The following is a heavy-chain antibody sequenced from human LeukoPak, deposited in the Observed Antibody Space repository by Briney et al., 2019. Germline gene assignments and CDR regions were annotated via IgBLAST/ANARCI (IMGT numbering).Heavy chain of an antibody. CDR1: GGTFRGYY. Sequence: AETLSLTCVVYGGTFRGYYWNWIRQSREKGLEWIGEINHSGSTTYNPAFKSRVTISVDTSKRQFSLKLNSLTAADTALYFCARSLLWPTGASDIWDKGTMVTVSS. CDR2: INHSGST. CDR3: ARSLLWPTGASDI. J-gene: IGHJ3*02. V-gene: IGHV4-34*01. D-gene: IGHD2/OR15-2a*01.